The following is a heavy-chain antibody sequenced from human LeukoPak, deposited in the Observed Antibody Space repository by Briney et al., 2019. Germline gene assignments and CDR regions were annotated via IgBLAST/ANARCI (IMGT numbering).Heavy chain of an antibody. CDR2: FYISGST. CDR1: GGSISTYY. V-gene: IGHV4-4*07. Sequence: SETLSLTCTVSGGSISTYYWSWIRQPAGKGLEWIGRFYISGSTNYNPSLNSRVTMSVDTSKNQFSLKLSSVTAADTAVYYCARDREVRGVIISWGQGTLVTVST. D-gene: IGHD3-10*01. J-gene: IGHJ4*02. CDR3: ARDREVRGVIIS.